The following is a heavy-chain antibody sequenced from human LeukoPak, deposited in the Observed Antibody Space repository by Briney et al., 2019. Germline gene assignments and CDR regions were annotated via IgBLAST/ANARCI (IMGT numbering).Heavy chain of an antibody. CDR2: IIPTFGTA. D-gene: IGHD4-17*01. V-gene: IGHV1-69*05. Sequence: SVKVSCKASGGTFSSYAISWVRQAPGQGLEWMGRIIPTFGTANYAQKFQGRVTITTDESTSTAYMELSSLSSEDTAVYYCARDPDYGDYSFDYWGQGTLVTVSS. CDR3: ARDPDYGDYSFDY. CDR1: GGTFSSYA. J-gene: IGHJ4*02.